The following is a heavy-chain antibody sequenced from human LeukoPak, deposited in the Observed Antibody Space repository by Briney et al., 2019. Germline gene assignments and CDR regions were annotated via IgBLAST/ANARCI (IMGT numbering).Heavy chain of an antibody. J-gene: IGHJ4*02. CDR1: GYTFTGYY. CDR2: INPNSGGT. CDR3: ARGLLSIWGSCHFDY. D-gene: IGHD3-3*01. Sequence: ASVKVSCKASGYTFTGYYMHWVRQAPGQGLEWMGWINPNSGGTNYAQKFQGRVTMTRDTSISTAYMELSRLRSDDTAVYYCARGLLSIWGSCHFDYWGQGTLVTVSS. V-gene: IGHV1-2*02.